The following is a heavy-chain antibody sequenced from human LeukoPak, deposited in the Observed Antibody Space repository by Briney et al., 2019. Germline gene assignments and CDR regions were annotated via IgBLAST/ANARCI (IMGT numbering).Heavy chain of an antibody. D-gene: IGHD4-17*01. CDR1: GFTFSSYA. CDR2: ISYDGSNK. CDR3: YLTVTTSLPADY. J-gene: IGHJ4*02. Sequence: PGGSLRLSCAASGFTFSSYAMHWVRQAPGKGLDWVAVISYDGSNKYYADSVKGRFTISRDNSKNTLYLQMNSLRAEDTAVYYCYLTVTTSLPADYWGQGTLVTVSS. V-gene: IGHV3-30*04.